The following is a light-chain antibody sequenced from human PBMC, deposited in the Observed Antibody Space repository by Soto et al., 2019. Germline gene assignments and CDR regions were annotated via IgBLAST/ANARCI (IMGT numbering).Light chain of an antibody. CDR1: QNIGIN. CDR2: EGS. Sequence: EIVVTQSPATLSVSPGERATLSCRASQNIGINLAWYQQKPGQAPSLLIYEGSTSATGIPTRFSGSGSGTDFNLTISSLQSADFAVYHCQQYNSWPRTFGQGTKVEVK. J-gene: IGKJ1*01. CDR3: QQYNSWPRT. V-gene: IGKV3-15*01.